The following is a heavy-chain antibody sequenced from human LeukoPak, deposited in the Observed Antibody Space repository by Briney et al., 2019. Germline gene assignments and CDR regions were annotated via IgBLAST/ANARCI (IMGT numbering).Heavy chain of an antibody. CDR1: GFTFSSYG. J-gene: IGHJ4*02. D-gene: IGHD5-12*01. CDR3: AKDGGYYDFDS. V-gene: IGHV3-23*01. CDR2: ISGSDGST. Sequence: GGSLRLSCAASGFTFSSYGMSWVRQAPGKGLEWVSVISGSDGSTYYADSVKGRFTISRGNSKNTLYLQMYSLRVEDTAVYYCAKDGGYYDFDSWGQGTLVTVSS.